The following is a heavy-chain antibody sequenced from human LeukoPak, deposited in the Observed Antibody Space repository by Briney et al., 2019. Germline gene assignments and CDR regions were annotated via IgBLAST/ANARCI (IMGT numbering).Heavy chain of an antibody. CDR2: INSDGSST. D-gene: IGHD6-13*01. CDR1: GLTFSSYW. Sequence: PGGSLRLSCAASGLTFSSYWMHWVRQAPGKGLVWVSRINSDGSSTSYADSVKGRFTISRDNAKNTLYLQMNSLRAEDTAVYYCARVRAAAGRKTHYYYYGMDVWGQGTTVTVSS. CDR3: ARVRAAAGRKTHYYYYGMDV. V-gene: IGHV3-74*01. J-gene: IGHJ6*02.